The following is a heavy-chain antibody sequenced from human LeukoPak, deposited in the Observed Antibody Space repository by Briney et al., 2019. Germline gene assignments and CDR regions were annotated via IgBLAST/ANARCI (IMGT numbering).Heavy chain of an antibody. Sequence: ASVKVSCKASGYTFTGYYMHWVRQAPGQGLEWMGWINPNSGGTSYAQKFQGRVTMTRDTSISTAYMELSRLISDDTALYYCARGAGGFGEFDFDYWGQGTLVTVSS. CDR1: GYTFTGYY. D-gene: IGHD3-10*01. CDR3: ARGAGGFGEFDFDY. V-gene: IGHV1-2*02. J-gene: IGHJ4*02. CDR2: INPNSGGT.